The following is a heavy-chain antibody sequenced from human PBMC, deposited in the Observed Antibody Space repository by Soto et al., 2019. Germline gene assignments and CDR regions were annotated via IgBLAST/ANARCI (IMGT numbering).Heavy chain of an antibody. CDR1: SGSISSYTPS. V-gene: IGHV4-30-2*01. CDR2: IYLDGTT. D-gene: IGHD3-22*01. J-gene: IGHJ4*02. Sequence: QLQLQESGPGLVKPSQTLSLTCGVSSGSISSYTPSWNWIRQPPGKGLEWIGHIYLDGTTNYSPSHKSRVTISIARSKNQFSLKLIAVTAADTAVYYCARGSDRSRYYEGCDDWGQGTLVTVSS. CDR3: ARGSDRSRYYEGCDD.